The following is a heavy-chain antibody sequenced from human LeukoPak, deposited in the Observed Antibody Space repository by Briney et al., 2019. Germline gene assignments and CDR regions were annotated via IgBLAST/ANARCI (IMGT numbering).Heavy chain of an antibody. V-gene: IGHV3-15*07. Sequence: GGSLRLSCATSGFTFSSAWMNWVRQAPGKGLEWVGRIRSNSDGGTIDYAAPVKGRFALSRDDSKNTLYLQMNSLQTEDTAVYYCATDFYDTTWGQGTLVTVSS. D-gene: IGHD3-22*01. CDR1: GFTFSSAW. J-gene: IGHJ5*02. CDR3: ATDFYDTT. CDR2: IRSNSDGGTI.